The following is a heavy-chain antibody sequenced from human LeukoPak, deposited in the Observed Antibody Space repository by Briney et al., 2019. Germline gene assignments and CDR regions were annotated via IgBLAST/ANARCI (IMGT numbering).Heavy chain of an antibody. CDR1: GGSISSYY. D-gene: IGHD3-22*01. CDR3: AGQIDRTYYYDTSGYYYAH. Sequence: PSETLSLTCTVSGGSISSYYWNWIRQPPGKGLEWIGYISFSGSTNYNPSLRSRVTISVDMSKNQFSLKLSSVTAADTAVYYCAGQIDRTYYYDTSGYYYAHWGQGTLVTVSS. V-gene: IGHV4-59*08. J-gene: IGHJ4*02. CDR2: ISFSGST.